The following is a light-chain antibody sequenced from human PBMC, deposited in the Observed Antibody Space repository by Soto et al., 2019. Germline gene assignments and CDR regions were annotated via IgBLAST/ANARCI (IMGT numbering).Light chain of an antibody. V-gene: IGLV2-14*01. J-gene: IGLJ1*01. Sequence: QSALTQPASVSGSPGQSITISCTGTSSDVGGYNYVSWYQQHPGKAPKLMIYEVNNRPSGVSNRFSGSKSGNTASLTISGLQAEDEAGYYCSSYTSSSTLYVFGTGTKVTVL. CDR1: SSDVGGYNY. CDR3: SSYTSSSTLYV. CDR2: EVN.